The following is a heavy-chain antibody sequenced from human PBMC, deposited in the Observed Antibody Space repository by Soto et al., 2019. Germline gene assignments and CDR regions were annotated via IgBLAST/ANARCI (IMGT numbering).Heavy chain of an antibody. Sequence: PGGSLRLSCAASGFTFSSYAMHWVRQAPGKGLEWVAVISYDGSNKYYADSVKGRFTISRDNSKNTLYLQMNSLRAEDTAVYYCARDRGDYYDSSGPIDYWGQGTLVTVSS. CDR1: GFTFSSYA. CDR2: ISYDGSNK. V-gene: IGHV3-30-3*01. D-gene: IGHD3-22*01. J-gene: IGHJ4*02. CDR3: ARDRGDYYDSSGPIDY.